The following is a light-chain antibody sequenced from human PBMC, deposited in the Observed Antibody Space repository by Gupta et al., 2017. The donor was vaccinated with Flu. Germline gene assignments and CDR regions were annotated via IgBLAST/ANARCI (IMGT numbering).Light chain of an antibody. J-gene: IGLJ2*01. CDR2: EVS. CDR1: SSDVGGYNY. Sequence: QSALTQPASVSGSPGQSITISCTGTSSDVGGYNYVCWYQQHPVNAPKLMIYEVSKRPSGVSSRFSGSKDGNTASLTISGLQAEDDADYYCSSDTSSGTLVFCGGTKLTVL. CDR3: SSDTSSGTLV. V-gene: IGLV2-14*01.